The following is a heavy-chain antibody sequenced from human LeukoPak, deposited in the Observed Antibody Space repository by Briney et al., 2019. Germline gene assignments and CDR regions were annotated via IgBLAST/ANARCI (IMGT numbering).Heavy chain of an antibody. D-gene: IGHD1-26*01. J-gene: IGHJ4*02. V-gene: IGHV3-30*07. CDR3: AREEPTLSPFDY. Sequence: SRDNSKNTLYLQMNSLRAEDTAVYYCAREEPTLSPFDYWGQGTLVTVSS.